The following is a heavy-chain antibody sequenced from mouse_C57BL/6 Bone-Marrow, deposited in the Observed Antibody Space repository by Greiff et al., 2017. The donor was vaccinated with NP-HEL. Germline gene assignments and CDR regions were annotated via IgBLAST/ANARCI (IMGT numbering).Heavy chain of an antibody. J-gene: IGHJ1*03. CDR3: ARDPPFTTVVGRYWYFDV. CDR2: ISYDGSN. CDR1: GYSITSGYY. D-gene: IGHD1-1*01. Sequence: DVKLQESGPGLVKPSQSLSLTCSVTGYSITSGYYWNWIRQFPGNKLEWMGYISYDGSNNYNPSLKNRISITRDTSKNQFFLKLNSVTTEDTATYYCARDPPFTTVVGRYWYFDVWGTGTTVTVSS. V-gene: IGHV3-6*01.